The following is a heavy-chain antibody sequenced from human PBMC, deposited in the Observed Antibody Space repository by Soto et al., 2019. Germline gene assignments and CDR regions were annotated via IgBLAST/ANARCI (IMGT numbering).Heavy chain of an antibody. CDR3: SFAPNWTYKLTRY. CDR1: GGTFSSYA. V-gene: IGHV1-69*13. D-gene: IGHD1-1*01. CDR2: IIPIFGTA. Sequence: ASVKVSCKASGGTFSSYAISWVRQAPGQGLEWMGGIIPIFGTANYAQKFQGRVTITADESTSTAYMGLSGLKSEDTAVYYCSFAPNWTYKLTRYWGRGTQVTVSS. J-gene: IGHJ4*02.